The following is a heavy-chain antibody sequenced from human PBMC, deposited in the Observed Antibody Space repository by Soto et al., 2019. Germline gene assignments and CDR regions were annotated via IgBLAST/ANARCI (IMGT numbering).Heavy chain of an antibody. CDR3: ARDPRGYYDSSGPFDY. D-gene: IGHD3-22*01. V-gene: IGHV4-61*01. CDR2: IYYSGST. Sequence: SETLSLTCTVSGGSVSGGSYYWSWIRQPPGKGLEWIGYIYYSGSTNYNPSLKSRVTISVDTSKNQFSLKLSSVTAADTAVYYCARDPRGYYDSSGPFDYWGQGTLVTVSS. CDR1: GGSVSGGSYY. J-gene: IGHJ4*02.